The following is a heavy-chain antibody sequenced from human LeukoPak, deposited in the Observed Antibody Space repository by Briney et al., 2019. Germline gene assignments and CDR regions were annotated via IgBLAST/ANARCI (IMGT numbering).Heavy chain of an antibody. Sequence: ASVKVSCKASGYTFTSYDINWVRQATGQGLEWMGWMNPNSGNTGYAQKFQGRVTMTRNTSISTAYMELSSLRSEDTAVYYCARGLDCSSTSCWGSWFDPWGQGTLVTVSS. D-gene: IGHD2-2*01. CDR2: MNPNSGNT. CDR3: ARGLDCSSTSCWGSWFDP. J-gene: IGHJ5*02. CDR1: GYTFTSYD. V-gene: IGHV1-8*01.